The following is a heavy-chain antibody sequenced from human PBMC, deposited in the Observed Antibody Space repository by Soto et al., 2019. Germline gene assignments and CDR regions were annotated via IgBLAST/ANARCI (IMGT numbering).Heavy chain of an antibody. CDR2: INAGNGNT. J-gene: IGHJ6*02. V-gene: IGHV1-3*01. Sequence: GASVKVSCKASGYTFTSYAMHWVRQAPGQRLEWMGWINAGNGNTKYSQKFQGRVTITRDTSASTAYMELSSLRSEDTAVYYCARERFSRDDYYYGMDVWGQGTTVTVSS. CDR3: ARERFSRDDYYYGMDV. CDR1: GYTFTSYA.